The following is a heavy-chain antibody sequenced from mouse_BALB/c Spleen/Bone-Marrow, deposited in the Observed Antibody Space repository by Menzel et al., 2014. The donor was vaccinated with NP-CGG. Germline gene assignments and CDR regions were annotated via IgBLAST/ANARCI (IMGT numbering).Heavy chain of an antibody. Sequence: VQLQQSGPELVKPGASVRISCKASGYTFTSYYIHWVKQRPGQGLEWIGWIYPRNVNTNYNEKFKGKATLTADKSSSTAYMQLSSLTSEDSAVYFCARGGYDGAWFAYWGQGTLVTVSA. CDR1: GYTFTSYY. D-gene: IGHD2-14*01. CDR3: ARGGYDGAWFAY. CDR2: IYPRNVNT. J-gene: IGHJ3*01. V-gene: IGHV1S56*01.